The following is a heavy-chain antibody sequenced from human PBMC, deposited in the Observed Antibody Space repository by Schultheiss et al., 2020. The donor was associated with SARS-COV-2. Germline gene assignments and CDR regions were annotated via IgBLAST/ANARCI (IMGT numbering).Heavy chain of an antibody. CDR1: GFTFSNAW. Sequence: ETLSLTCAASGFTFSNAWMSWVRQAPGKGLEWVGRIKSKTDGGTTDYAAPVKGRFTISRDDSKNTLYLQMNSLKTEDTAVYYCTTALGLTTSYYYGMDVWGQGTTVTVSS. J-gene: IGHJ6*02. V-gene: IGHV3-15*01. CDR2: IKSKTDGGTT. D-gene: IGHD4/OR15-4a*01. CDR3: TTALGLTTSYYYGMDV.